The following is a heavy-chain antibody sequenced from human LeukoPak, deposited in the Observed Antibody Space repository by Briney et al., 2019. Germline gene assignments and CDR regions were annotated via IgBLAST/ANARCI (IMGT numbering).Heavy chain of an antibody. D-gene: IGHD5-12*01. CDR1: GFTFSSYG. V-gene: IGHV3-23*01. Sequence: GGSLRLSCAASGFTFSSYGMSWVRQAPGKGLEWVSAISGSGGSTYYADSVKGRFTISRDNSKNALYLQMNSLRAEDTAVYYCAKDLGRYSGYDHPDYWGQGTLVTVSS. CDR2: ISGSGGST. J-gene: IGHJ4*02. CDR3: AKDLGRYSGYDHPDY.